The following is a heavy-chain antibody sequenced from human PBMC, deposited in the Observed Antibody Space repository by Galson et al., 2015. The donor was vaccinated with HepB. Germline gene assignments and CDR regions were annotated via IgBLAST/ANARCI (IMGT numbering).Heavy chain of an antibody. J-gene: IGHJ6*02. CDR3: TRPGYGSSWFLDYSHGTDI. CDR2: ISYDGSNK. D-gene: IGHD6-13*01. V-gene: IGHV3-30-3*01. CDR1: GFTFSMYA. Sequence: SLRLSCAASGFTFSMYAMYWVRQAPGKGLEWVAGISYDGSNKDYADSVKGRFIMSRDNSKNTAYLQMNSLKTEDTAVYYCTRPGYGSSWFLDYSHGTDIWGQGTTVIVS.